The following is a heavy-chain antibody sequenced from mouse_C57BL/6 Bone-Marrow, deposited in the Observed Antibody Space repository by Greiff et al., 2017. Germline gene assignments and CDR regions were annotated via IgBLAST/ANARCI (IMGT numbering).Heavy chain of an antibody. CDR3: ARHYYGSSYYFDY. Sequence: VQLQQSGAELARPGASVKLSCKASGYTFTSYGISWVKQRTGQGLEWIGDIYPRSGNTYYNEKFKGKATLTADKSSSTAYMELRSLTSEDSAVYVCARHYYGSSYYFDYWGQGTTLTVSS. D-gene: IGHD1-1*01. V-gene: IGHV1-81*01. CDR2: IYPRSGNT. J-gene: IGHJ2*01. CDR1: GYTFTSYG.